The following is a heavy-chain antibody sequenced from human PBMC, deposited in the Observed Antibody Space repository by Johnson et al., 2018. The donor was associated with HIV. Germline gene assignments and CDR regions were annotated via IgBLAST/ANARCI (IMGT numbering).Heavy chain of an antibody. J-gene: IGHJ3*02. CDR2: ISYDGRDA. CDR1: GFAFSSYA. D-gene: IGHD3-3*01. Sequence: QVQLVESGGGVVQPGTSLRLYCTASGFAFSSYALHWVRQAPGKGLEWVAVISYDGRDAYYADSVKGRFTSSRDNSRNTLYLQMNSLRAEDTAVYYCARDQAIFGVVLASDAFDIWGQGTMVTVSS. CDR3: ARDQAIFGVVLASDAFDI. V-gene: IGHV3-30*04.